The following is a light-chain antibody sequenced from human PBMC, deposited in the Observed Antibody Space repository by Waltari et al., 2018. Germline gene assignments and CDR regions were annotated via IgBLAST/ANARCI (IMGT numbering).Light chain of an antibody. Sequence: EIVLTQSPATLSLSPGERATLFCRASQSVSTYFVWYQQKPGQAPRRLIYDTYNRAAGIPARFSGRGSGTDFTLTISGLEPEDFAVYYCQQGSTFGQGTRLEIK. V-gene: IGKV3-11*01. J-gene: IGKJ5*01. CDR3: QQGST. CDR1: QSVSTY. CDR2: DTY.